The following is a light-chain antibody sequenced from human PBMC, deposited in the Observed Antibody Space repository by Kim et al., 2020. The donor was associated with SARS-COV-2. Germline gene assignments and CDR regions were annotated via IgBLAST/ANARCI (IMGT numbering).Light chain of an antibody. CDR3: QQSYTTPLT. J-gene: IGKJ4*01. CDR2: WAS. CDR1: QSVLSSSNNRNY. V-gene: IGKV4-1*01. Sequence: DIVMTQSPDSLAVSLGERATIKCKSSQSVLSSSNNRNYLAWYHQKPGQPPTLLIYWASTRESGVPDRFSGSGSGTDFTLTISSLQAEDVAVYYCQQSYTTPLTFGGGTKVDIK.